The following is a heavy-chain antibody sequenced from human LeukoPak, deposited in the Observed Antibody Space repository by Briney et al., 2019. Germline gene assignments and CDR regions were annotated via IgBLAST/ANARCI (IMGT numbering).Heavy chain of an antibody. CDR1: GYTFTIYY. J-gene: IGHJ3*01. V-gene: IGHV1-46*01. Sequence: ASVKVSCKASGYTFTIYYIHWVRQAPGQGLEWMGIINPSSGSTSYPQKFQGRVTMTRDTSTSTVYMELSSLRSEDTAVYYCARDWPRKAWGYSGSYCPWGQGTMVTVSS. CDR3: ARDWPRKAWGYSGSYCP. CDR2: INPSSGST. D-gene: IGHD1-26*01.